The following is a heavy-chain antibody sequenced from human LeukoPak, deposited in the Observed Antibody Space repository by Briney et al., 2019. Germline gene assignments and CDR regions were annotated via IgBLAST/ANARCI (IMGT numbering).Heavy chain of an antibody. V-gene: IGHV3-15*07. J-gene: IGHJ4*02. Sequence: GGPLRLSCAASGFTFSNAWMNWVRQAPGKGLEWVGRIKSKTDGGTTDYAAPVKGRFTISRDDSKNTLYLQMNSLKTEDTAVYYCTASSYYDSSGYYYEFGYWGQGTLVTVSS. CDR2: IKSKTDGGTT. CDR1: GFTFSNAW. CDR3: TASSYYDSSGYYYEFGY. D-gene: IGHD3-22*01.